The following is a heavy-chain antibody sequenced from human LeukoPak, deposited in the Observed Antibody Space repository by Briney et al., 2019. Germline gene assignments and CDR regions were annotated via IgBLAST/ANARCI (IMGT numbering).Heavy chain of an antibody. Sequence: SETLSLTCTVSGGSISSYYWSWIRQPPGKGLEWIGYIYDSGSTNYNPSLKSRVTISVETSKKQFSLKLSSVTAADTAVYYCARRARYDYVWGSYRKKNWFDPWGQGTLVTVSS. D-gene: IGHD3-16*02. CDR1: GGSISSYY. J-gene: IGHJ5*02. CDR3: ARRARYDYVWGSYRKKNWFDP. CDR2: IYDSGST. V-gene: IGHV4-59*12.